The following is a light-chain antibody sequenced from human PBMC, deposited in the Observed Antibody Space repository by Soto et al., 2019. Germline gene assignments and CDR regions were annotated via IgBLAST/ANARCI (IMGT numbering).Light chain of an antibody. V-gene: IGLV2-8*01. CDR3: SSYGGRYNYV. J-gene: IGLJ1*01. CDR1: STDVGGYNY. CDR2: EVS. Sequence: QSVLTQPPSAAGSPGQSVTISCTGTSTDVGGYNYVSWYQQYPGKAPKLMIYEVSKRPSGVPDRFSGSKSGNTASLTVSGLQAEDEAYYYCSSYGGRYNYVFGTVTKLTVL.